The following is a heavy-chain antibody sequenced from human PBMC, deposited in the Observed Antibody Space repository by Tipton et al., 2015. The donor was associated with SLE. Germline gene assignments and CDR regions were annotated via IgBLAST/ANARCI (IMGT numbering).Heavy chain of an antibody. J-gene: IGHJ2*01. D-gene: IGHD2-15*01. CDR2: ISYDGSNK. CDR3: AREGGGLGYCSGGNCNWYFDL. V-gene: IGHV3-30*04. CDR1: GFTFSTYA. Sequence: SLRLSCAASGFTFSTYAMHWVRQAPGKGLEWVAAISYDGSNKNYADSVKGRFTISRDNSKNTLYLQMNSLRTEDTAVYYCAREGGGLGYCSGGNCNWYFDLWGRGTLVTVSS.